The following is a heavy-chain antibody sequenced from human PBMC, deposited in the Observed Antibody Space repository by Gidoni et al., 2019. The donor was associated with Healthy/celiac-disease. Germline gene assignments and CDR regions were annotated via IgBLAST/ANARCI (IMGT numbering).Heavy chain of an antibody. CDR1: GYSFTSYW. V-gene: IGHV5-51*01. J-gene: IGHJ6*02. D-gene: IGHD2-15*01. Sequence: SCKGSGYSFTSYWIGWVRQMPGKGLEWMGIIYPGDSDTRYSPSFQGQVTISADKSISTAYLQWSSLKASDTAMYYCARGGYCSGGSCFYYYYGMDVWGQGTTVTVSS. CDR2: IYPGDSDT. CDR3: ARGGYCSGGSCFYYYYGMDV.